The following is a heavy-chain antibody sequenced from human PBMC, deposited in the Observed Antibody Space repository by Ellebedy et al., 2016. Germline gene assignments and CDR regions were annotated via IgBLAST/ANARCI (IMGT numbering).Heavy chain of an antibody. CDR3: ATDHRGNSPLDY. CDR2: FDPEDGET. J-gene: IGHJ4*02. Sequence: ASVKVSXXVSGYTLTELSMHWVRQAPGKGLEWMGGFDPEDGETIYAQKFQGRVTMTEDTSTDTAYMELSSLRSEDTAVYYCATDHRGNSPLDYWGQGTLVTVSS. CDR1: GYTLTELS. V-gene: IGHV1-24*01. D-gene: IGHD4-23*01.